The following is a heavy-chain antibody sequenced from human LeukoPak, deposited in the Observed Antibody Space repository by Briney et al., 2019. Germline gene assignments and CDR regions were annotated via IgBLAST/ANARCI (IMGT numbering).Heavy chain of an antibody. CDR1: GFTFSSYA. V-gene: IGHV3-23*01. Sequence: GGSLRLSCAASGFTFSSYAMSWVPQAPGKGLEWVSAISGSGGSTYYADSVKGRFTISRDNSKNTLYLQMNSLRAEDTAVYYCAKDSSSGGWFDPWGQGTLVTVSS. J-gene: IGHJ5*02. CDR2: ISGSGGST. CDR3: AKDSSSGGWFDP. D-gene: IGHD6-13*01.